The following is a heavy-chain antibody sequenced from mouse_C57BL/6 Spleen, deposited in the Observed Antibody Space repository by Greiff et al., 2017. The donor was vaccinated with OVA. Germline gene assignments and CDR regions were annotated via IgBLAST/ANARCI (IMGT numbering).Heavy chain of an antibody. V-gene: IGHV1-5*01. CDR1: GYTFTSYW. J-gene: IGHJ2*01. D-gene: IGHD1-1*01. Sequence: VQLQQSGTVLARPGASVKMSCKTSGYTFTSYWMHWVKQRPGQGLEWIGAIYPGNSDTSYNQKFKGKAKLTAVTSASTAYMELSSLTNEDSAVYYCTRSTTVVRYYFDYWGQGTTLTVSS. CDR2: IYPGNSDT. CDR3: TRSTTVVRYYFDY.